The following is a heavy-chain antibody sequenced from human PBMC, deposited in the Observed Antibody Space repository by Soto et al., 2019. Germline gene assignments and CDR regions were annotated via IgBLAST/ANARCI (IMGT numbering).Heavy chain of an antibody. J-gene: IGHJ4*02. D-gene: IGHD1-26*01. CDR1: GFTFGSYG. Sequence: PGGSLRLSCAASGFTFGSYGLHWVRQAPGKGLEWVAVIWYDGAHQYNGDSVKGRFTISRDNFKNTLYLQMNSLRVEDTAVYYCGRVAGSYHIDYWGQGTLVTVSS. V-gene: IGHV3-33*01. CDR3: GRVAGSYHIDY. CDR2: IWYDGAHQ.